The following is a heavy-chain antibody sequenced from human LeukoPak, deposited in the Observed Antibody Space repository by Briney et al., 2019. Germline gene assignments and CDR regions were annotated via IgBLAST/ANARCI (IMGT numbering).Heavy chain of an antibody. D-gene: IGHD5-18*01. Sequence: SETLSLTCAVYGGSFSGYYWSWIRQPPGKGLEWIGEINHSGSTNYNPSLKSRVTISVDTSKNQFSLKLSSVTAADTAVYCCARVKGQDTAPWGQGTLVTVSS. CDR1: GGSFSGYY. V-gene: IGHV4-34*01. CDR2: INHSGST. CDR3: ARVKGQDTAP. J-gene: IGHJ5*02.